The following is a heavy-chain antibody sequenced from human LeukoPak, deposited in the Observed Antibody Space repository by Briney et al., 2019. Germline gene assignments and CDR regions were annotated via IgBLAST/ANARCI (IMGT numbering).Heavy chain of an antibody. CDR1: GYTFTGYY. J-gene: IGHJ6*02. V-gene: IGHV1-46*01. Sequence: ASVKVSCKASGYTFTGYYMHWVRQAPGQGLEWMGIINPSGGSTSYAQKFQGRVTMTRDTSTSTVYMELSSLRSEDTAVYYCARGLYYDFWSGYYTPIFYGMDVWGQGTTVTVSS. D-gene: IGHD3-3*01. CDR2: INPSGGST. CDR3: ARGLYYDFWSGYYTPIFYGMDV.